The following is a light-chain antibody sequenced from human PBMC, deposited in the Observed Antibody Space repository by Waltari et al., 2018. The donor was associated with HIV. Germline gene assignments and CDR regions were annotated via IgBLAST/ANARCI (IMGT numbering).Light chain of an antibody. CDR1: QSVSSF. J-gene: IGKJ3*01. CDR3: QQRNHWPLT. Sequence: EVVLTQSPATLSLSPGERATLSCRASQSVSSFLAWYQQKPGQAPRLLFYAASNRATGIPARFSGSGSGTDFTLTISSLEPEDFALYFCQQRNHWPLTFGPGTRVDIK. V-gene: IGKV3-11*01. CDR2: AAS.